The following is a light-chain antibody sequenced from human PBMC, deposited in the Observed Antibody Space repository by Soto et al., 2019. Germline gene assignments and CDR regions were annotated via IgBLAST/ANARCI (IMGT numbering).Light chain of an antibody. Sequence: EIVLTQSPATLSLSPGERATLSCRASQSISSHLAWYQQKPGQAPRLLIYDASNRATGIPVRFSGSGSGTDFTLTINSLEPEDFAVYYCQRRPNWPLTFGGGTKVENK. CDR1: QSISSH. CDR2: DAS. CDR3: QRRPNWPLT. V-gene: IGKV3-11*01. J-gene: IGKJ4*01.